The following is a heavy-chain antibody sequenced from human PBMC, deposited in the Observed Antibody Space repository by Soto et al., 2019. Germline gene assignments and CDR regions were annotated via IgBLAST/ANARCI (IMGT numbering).Heavy chain of an antibody. Sequence: PSETLSLTCTVSGGSVSSGSYYWSWIRQPPGKGLEWIGYIYYSGSTNYNPSLKSRVTISVDTSKNQFSLKLSSVTAADTAVYYCAREAAGYSYRGPNFDYWGQGTLVTVSS. J-gene: IGHJ4*02. D-gene: IGHD5-18*01. V-gene: IGHV4-61*01. CDR1: GGSVSSGSYY. CDR2: IYYSGST. CDR3: AREAAGYSYRGPNFDY.